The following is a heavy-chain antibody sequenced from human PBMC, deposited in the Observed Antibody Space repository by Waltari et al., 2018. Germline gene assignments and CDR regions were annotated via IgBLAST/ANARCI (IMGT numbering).Heavy chain of an antibody. J-gene: IGHJ4*02. CDR1: GGSISSSSYY. CDR2: IYYSGST. CDR3: ASGEVVVAATPVFDY. V-gene: IGHV4-39*07. Sequence: QLQLQESGPGLVKPSETLSLTCTVSGGSISSSSYYWGWIRQPPGKGLEWIGSIYYSGSTYYHPSLKSRVTISVDTSKNQFSLKLSSVTAADTAVYYCASGEVVVAATPVFDYWGQGTLVTVSS. D-gene: IGHD2-15*01.